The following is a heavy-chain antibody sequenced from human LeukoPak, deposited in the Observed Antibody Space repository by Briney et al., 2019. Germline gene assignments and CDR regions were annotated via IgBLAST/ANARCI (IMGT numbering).Heavy chain of an antibody. Sequence: ASVKVSCKTYGSTFTWFLIHWVRQAPGQGLEWVGTINPRGDITSYAQRFQGIVTLTEDTSTSTFYMELISLTSDDTAVYFWARPAYCDGTNCGYWLDPWGPGTLVTVSS. J-gene: IGHJ5*02. D-gene: IGHD2-21*01. CDR3: ARPAYCDGTNCGYWLDP. CDR2: INPRGDIT. V-gene: IGHV1-46*01. CDR1: GSTFTWFL.